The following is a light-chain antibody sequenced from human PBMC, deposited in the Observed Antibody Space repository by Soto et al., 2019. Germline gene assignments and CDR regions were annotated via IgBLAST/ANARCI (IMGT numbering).Light chain of an antibody. J-gene: IGKJ4*01. CDR3: QQYDNLPLT. CDR2: DAS. CDR1: QHISNY. V-gene: IGKV1-33*01. Sequence: QMTQSPSSLSASVRKRITITCQASQHISNYLNWYQKKPGEAPVLLIYDASNLQTGVPSRFSGIGSGTDFTFTITSLQPEDIGTYYCQQYDNLPLTFGGGTKVDIK.